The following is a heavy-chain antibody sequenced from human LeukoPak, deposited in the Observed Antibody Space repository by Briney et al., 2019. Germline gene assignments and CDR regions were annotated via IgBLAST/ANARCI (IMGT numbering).Heavy chain of an antibody. CDR2: IRYDGSNK. V-gene: IGHV3-30*02. J-gene: IGHJ5*02. Sequence: PGGSLRLSCVASGFTFSGDGMHWVRQALGRGLEWVAFIRYDGSNKYYADSVKGRFTISRDNSKNTLYLQMNSLRAEDTAVYYCATLGYIVVVPAAPNWSDPWGQGTLVTVSS. CDR1: GFTFSGDG. CDR3: ATLGYIVVVPAAPNWSDP. D-gene: IGHD2-2*01.